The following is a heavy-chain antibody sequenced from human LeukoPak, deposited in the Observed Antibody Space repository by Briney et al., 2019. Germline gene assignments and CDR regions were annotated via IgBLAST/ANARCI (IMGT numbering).Heavy chain of an antibody. J-gene: IGHJ4*02. V-gene: IGHV3-23*01. D-gene: IGHD3-22*01. CDR1: GFTSGIYA. Sequence: GGSLRLSCAASGFTSGIYAVSWVRQAPGKGLEWVSAFSGGGDSYYADSVKGRFTISRDNSKKILYLQMNSLRAEDTAVYYCARDESGSGYEYYFDYWGQGTLVTVSS. CDR3: ARDESGSGYEYYFDY. CDR2: FSGGGDS.